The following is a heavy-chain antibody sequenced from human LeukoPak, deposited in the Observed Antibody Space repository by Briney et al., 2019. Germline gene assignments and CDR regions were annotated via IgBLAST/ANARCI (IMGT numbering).Heavy chain of an antibody. Sequence: SQSLSLTRAISGDSVSINSAAWKWIRQSSSRGLEWLRRTYQRSKWYNDYAVSVKSRITINPDISKNQFSLQVNSVTAEDTAVYYCARSTSPYSSGWYFDYWGQGTLVTVSS. CDR2: TYQRSKWYN. CDR1: GDSVSINSAA. D-gene: IGHD6-19*01. V-gene: IGHV6-1*01. J-gene: IGHJ4*02. CDR3: ARSTSPYSSGWYFDY.